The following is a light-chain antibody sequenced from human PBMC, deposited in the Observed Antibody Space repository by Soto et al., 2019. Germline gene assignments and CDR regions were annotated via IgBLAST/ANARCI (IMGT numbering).Light chain of an antibody. Sequence: DIQMTQSPSTLSASVGDRVTITCRASQSITNCLAWYQQKPGKAPKLLIFDASSLRSRVPSRFSGSGSGTELTLTISSLQHEAFATYYCQQHNPYSPYTFGQGTKLEIK. V-gene: IGKV1-5*03. CDR1: QSITNC. J-gene: IGKJ2*01. CDR3: QQHNPYSPYT. CDR2: DAS.